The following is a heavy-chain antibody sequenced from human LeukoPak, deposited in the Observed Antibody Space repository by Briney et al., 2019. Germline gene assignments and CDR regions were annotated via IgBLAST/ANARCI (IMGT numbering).Heavy chain of an antibody. J-gene: IGHJ4*02. D-gene: IGHD2-15*01. CDR1: GFSGYA. CDR3: GKKPSTPPCCSGGSFYFEY. V-gene: IGHV3-23*01. CDR2: ISGSGGTT. Sequence: GGSLRLSCAASGFSGYAMSWVRQAPGRGLEWVSVISGSGGTTHYSDSVRGRFIVSRDKSKNTVYLQMNSLRAEDTALYFCGKKPSTPPCCSGGSFYFEYWGGETRV.